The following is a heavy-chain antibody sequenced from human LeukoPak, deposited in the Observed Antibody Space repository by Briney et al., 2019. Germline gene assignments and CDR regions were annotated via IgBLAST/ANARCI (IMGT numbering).Heavy chain of an antibody. J-gene: IGHJ6*04. CDR2: INHIVIT. CDR1: GGSLSGYY. V-gene: IGHV4-34*01. D-gene: IGHD3-10*02. CDR3: ARGDSYVSAYAEYYYRGMEV. Sequence: SETLSLTCALYGGSLSGYYWSWIRPPPGEGLEWIGQINHIVITNYNTSLKRRVTISVDTSKHQFSLKLSSVTAADTAVYYCARGDSYVSAYAEYYYRGMEVWGKGTTVTVSS.